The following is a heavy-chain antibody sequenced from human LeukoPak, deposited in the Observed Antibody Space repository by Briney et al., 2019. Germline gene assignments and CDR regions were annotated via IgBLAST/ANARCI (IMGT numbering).Heavy chain of an antibody. V-gene: IGHV4-4*07. CDR2: IFTSGVT. D-gene: IGHD3-10*01. J-gene: IGHJ6*03. CDR3: ARESSGNYYNPLGYMDV. CDR1: GGSISIYY. Sequence: SETLSLTCTVSGGSISIYYWNWIRLPAGKGLEWIGRIFTSGVTNYDPSLKSRVTMSVDTSKNQFSLNLSSVTAADTAVYYCARESSGNYYNPLGYMDVWGKGTTVTVSS.